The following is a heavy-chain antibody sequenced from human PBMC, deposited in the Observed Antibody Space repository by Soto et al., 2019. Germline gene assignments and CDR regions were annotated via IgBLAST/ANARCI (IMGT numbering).Heavy chain of an antibody. Sequence: SETLSLTCTVSGGPIKTGDYYWNWIRQPPGKGLEWIGYVFYSGATNYSPSLKSRAAISMDTSKNQFSLSLTSVTAADTAVYYCARAGFSYGHLLFWGQGIRVTVSS. CDR3: ARAGFSYGHLLF. CDR1: GGPIKTGDYY. CDR2: VFYSGAT. D-gene: IGHD3-10*01. V-gene: IGHV4-30-4*01. J-gene: IGHJ4*02.